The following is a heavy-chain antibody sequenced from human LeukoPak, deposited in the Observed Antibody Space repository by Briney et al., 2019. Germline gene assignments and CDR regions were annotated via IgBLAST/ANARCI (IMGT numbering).Heavy chain of an antibody. Sequence: GGPLRLSCAASGFTFSSYGVHWVRQAPGKGLEWVAVIWYDGSKKYYPDSVKGRSTLSRNTSKNTLYLQMNSLRAEDTAVYYCAKELPEHSRITMVRGVSARMMYYYYGMDVWGQGTTVTVSS. J-gene: IGHJ6*02. CDR1: GFTFSSYG. CDR2: IWYDGSKK. CDR3: AKELPEHSRITMVRGVSARMMYYYYGMDV. V-gene: IGHV3-33*06. D-gene: IGHD3-10*01.